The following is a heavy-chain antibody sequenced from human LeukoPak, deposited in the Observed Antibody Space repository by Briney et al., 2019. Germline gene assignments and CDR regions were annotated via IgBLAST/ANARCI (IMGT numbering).Heavy chain of an antibody. CDR2: IYYSGST. J-gene: IGHJ5*02. CDR1: GGSISSYY. D-gene: IGHD1-1*01. CDR3: ARLSRSWNWFDP. V-gene: IGHV4-59*01. Sequence: SETLSLTCTVSGGSISSYYRSWIRQPPGKGLEWIGYIYYSGSTNYNPSLKSRVTISVDTSKNQFSLKLSSVTAADTAVYYCARLSRSWNWFDPWGQGTLVTVSS.